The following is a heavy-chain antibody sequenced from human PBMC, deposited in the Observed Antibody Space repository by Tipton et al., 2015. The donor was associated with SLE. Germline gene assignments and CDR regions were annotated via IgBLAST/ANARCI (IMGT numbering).Heavy chain of an antibody. CDR1: GGSVSSSSKY. D-gene: IGHD2-21*02. CDR3: ARGDYYFDY. J-gene: IGHJ4*02. V-gene: IGHV4-39*07. Sequence: TLSLTCTVSGGSVSSSSKYWAWIRQPPGKGLEWIGSIYYTGTTTYYNPSLKSRVTMSVDTSKNQFSLKLSSVTAADTAVYYCARGDYYFDYWGQGTLVTVSS. CDR2: IYYTGTTT.